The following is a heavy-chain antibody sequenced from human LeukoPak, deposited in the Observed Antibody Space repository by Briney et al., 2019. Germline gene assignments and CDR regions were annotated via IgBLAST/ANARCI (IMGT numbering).Heavy chain of an antibody. D-gene: IGHD6-13*01. V-gene: IGHV4-59*12. CDR2: MYYNRNT. CDR3: ARDLMGIAYRGAFYY. CDR1: GGSISSYY. J-gene: IGHJ4*02. Sequence: SETLSLTCTVSGGSISSYYWSWIRQPPGKGLEWIGYMYYNRNTNYNPSLKSRVTISVDTSKNQFSLKLSSVTAADTAVYYCARDLMGIAYRGAFYYWGQGTLVTVSS.